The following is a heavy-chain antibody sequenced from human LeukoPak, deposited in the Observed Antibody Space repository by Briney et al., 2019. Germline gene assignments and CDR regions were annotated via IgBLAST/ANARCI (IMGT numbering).Heavy chain of an antibody. Sequence: GGSLRLSCAASGFTFSGYAMSWVRQAPGKGLEWVSAISGSGGSTYYADSVKGRFTISRDNSKNTLHLQMNSLRAEDTAVYYCANYVGGGEVYWGQGTLVTVSS. CDR2: ISGSGGST. CDR3: ANYVGGGEVY. CDR1: GFTFSGYA. V-gene: IGHV3-23*01. J-gene: IGHJ4*02. D-gene: IGHD2-21*01.